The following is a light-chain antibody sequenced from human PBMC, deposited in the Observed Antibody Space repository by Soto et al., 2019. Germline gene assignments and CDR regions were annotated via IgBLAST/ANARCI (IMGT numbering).Light chain of an antibody. Sequence: EMVLTQSPGTLSLSPGERATLSCRAIQSVSSSYLAWYQQKPGQAPRLLIYDASNRATGIPARFSGSGSGTDFTLTISSLEPEDFAVYYCQQRSNWPLITFGQGTKVDIK. J-gene: IGKJ1*01. V-gene: IGKV3D-20*02. CDR3: QQRSNWPLIT. CDR2: DAS. CDR1: QSVSSSY.